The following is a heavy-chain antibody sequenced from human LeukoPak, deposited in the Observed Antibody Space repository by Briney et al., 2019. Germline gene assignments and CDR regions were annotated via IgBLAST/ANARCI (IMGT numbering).Heavy chain of an antibody. D-gene: IGHD1-26*01. CDR1: GFTFSCCG. CDR3: AKDSGIYSKGT. J-gene: IGHJ5*02. Sequence: GGSLRLSCAASGFTFSCCGMHWVRQAPGKGLEWVSFIQYDGRSKYYADSVKGRFSISRDNSKNTLYLQMNGLRAEDTAVYYCAKDSGIYSKGTWGQGTLVTVSP. CDR2: IQYDGRSK. V-gene: IGHV3-30*02.